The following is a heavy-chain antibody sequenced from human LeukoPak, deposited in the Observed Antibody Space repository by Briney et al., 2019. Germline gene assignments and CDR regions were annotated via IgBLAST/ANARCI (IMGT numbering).Heavy chain of an antibody. V-gene: IGHV4-59*01. CDR2: IYYSGST. CDR3: ARENDILTGYYDY. J-gene: IGHJ4*02. D-gene: IGHD3-9*01. CDR1: GGSISSYY. Sequence: SETLSLTCTVSGGSISSYYWSWIRQPPGKGLEWIGYIYYSGSTNYNPSLKSRVTISVDTSKNQFSLKLSSVTAADTAVYYCARENDILTGYYDYWGQETRVTVSS.